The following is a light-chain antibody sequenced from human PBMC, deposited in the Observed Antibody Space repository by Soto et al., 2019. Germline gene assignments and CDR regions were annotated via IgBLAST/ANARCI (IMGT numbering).Light chain of an antibody. V-gene: IGKV1-39*01. CDR1: QGISNY. CDR3: QQSYSTPWT. J-gene: IGKJ1*01. CDR2: SAS. Sequence: DIHLTQSPSSLSASVGDRVTITFRASQGISNYLNCYQQKPGKAPKLLISSASSLQSAVPSRFSGSGSGTDFTLTITSLQPEDFETYYCQQSYSTPWTFGQGTKVDIK.